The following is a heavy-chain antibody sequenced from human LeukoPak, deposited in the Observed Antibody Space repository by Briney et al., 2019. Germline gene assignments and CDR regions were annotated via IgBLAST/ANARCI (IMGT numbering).Heavy chain of an antibody. CDR3: AKASITFGGVIVTPLDY. CDR2: ISGSGGST. V-gene: IGHV3-23*01. D-gene: IGHD3-16*02. CDR1: GFNFNNYA. J-gene: IGHJ4*02. Sequence: GGSLRLSCEASGFNFNNYAMSWVRQAPGKGLEWVSAISGSGGSTYYADSVKGRFTISRDNSKNTLYLQMNSLRAEDTAVYYCAKASITFGGVIVTPLDYWGQGTLVTVSS.